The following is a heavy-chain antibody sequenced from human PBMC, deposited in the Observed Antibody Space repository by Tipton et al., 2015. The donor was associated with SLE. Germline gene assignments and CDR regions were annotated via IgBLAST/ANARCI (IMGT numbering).Heavy chain of an antibody. D-gene: IGHD1-26*01. CDR2: INSDGSST. J-gene: IGHJ6*02. CDR1: KFTFSSYW. CDR3: ARDRGGSYGYYGMDV. Sequence: SLRLSCAASKFTFSSYWMHWVRQAPGKGLVWVSRINSDGSSTSHADSVRGRFTISRDKAKNTLYLQMNSLRADDTAVYYCARDRGGSYGYYGMDVWGQGTTVTVSS. V-gene: IGHV3-74*01.